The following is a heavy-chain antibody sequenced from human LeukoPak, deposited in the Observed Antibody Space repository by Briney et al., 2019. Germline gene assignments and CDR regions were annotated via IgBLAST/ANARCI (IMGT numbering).Heavy chain of an antibody. CDR2: INHSGST. D-gene: IGHD4-17*01. V-gene: IGHV4-34*01. J-gene: IGHJ2*01. CDR3: ARGHGRRYWYFDL. Sequence: SGTLSLTCAVYGGSFSGYYWSWIRQPPGKGLEWIGEINHSGSTNYNPSLKSRVTISVGTSKNQFSLKLSSVTAADTAVYYCARGHGRRYWYFDLWGRGTLVTVSS. CDR1: GGSFSGYY.